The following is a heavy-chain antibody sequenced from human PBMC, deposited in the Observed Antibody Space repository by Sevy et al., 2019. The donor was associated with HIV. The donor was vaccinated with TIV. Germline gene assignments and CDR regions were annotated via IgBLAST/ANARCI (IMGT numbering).Heavy chain of an antibody. J-gene: IGHJ3*02. CDR3: ATYSGTYSFDAFDI. Sequence: GGSLILSCTASGFSFSRYWMTWVRQAPGEGLEWVANIKQDGSERNYVDSVKGRFTISRDNTQNSLYLQMNSLRAEDTAVYYCATYSGTYSFDAFDIWGRGTMVTVSS. D-gene: IGHD1-26*01. CDR2: IKQDGSER. V-gene: IGHV3-7*03. CDR1: GFSFSRYW.